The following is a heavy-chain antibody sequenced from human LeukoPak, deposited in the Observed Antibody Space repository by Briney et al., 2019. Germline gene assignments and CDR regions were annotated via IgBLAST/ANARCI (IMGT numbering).Heavy chain of an antibody. J-gene: IGHJ4*02. CDR1: GGTFSSYA. V-gene: IGHV1-69*04. D-gene: IGHD6-19*01. Sequence: RASVKVSCKASGGTFSSYAISWVRQAPGQGLEWMGRIIPILGIANYAQKFQGRVTITADKSTSTAYMELSSLRSEDTAVYYCARAPVAGTSLFDYWGQGTLVTVSS. CDR3: ARAPVAGTSLFDY. CDR2: IIPILGIA.